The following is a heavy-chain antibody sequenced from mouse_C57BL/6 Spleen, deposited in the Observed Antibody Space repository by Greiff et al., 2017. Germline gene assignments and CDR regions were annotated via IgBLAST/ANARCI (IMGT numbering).Heavy chain of an antibody. CDR1: GFNIKDYY. D-gene: IGHD2-1*01. CDR2: IDPEDGDT. V-gene: IGHV14-1*01. J-gene: IGHJ3*01. CDR3: TFYYGNYDWFAY. Sequence: VQLQQSGAELVRPGASVKLSCTASGFNIKDYYMHWVKQRPEQGLEWIGRIDPEDGDTEYAPKFQGKATMTADTSSNTAYLQLSSLTSEDTAVYYCTFYYGNYDWFAYWGQGTLVTVSA.